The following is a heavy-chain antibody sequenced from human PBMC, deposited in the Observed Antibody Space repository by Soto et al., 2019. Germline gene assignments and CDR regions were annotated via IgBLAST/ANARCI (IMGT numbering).Heavy chain of an antibody. J-gene: IGHJ4*02. V-gene: IGHV4-39*02. D-gene: IGHD1-1*01. Sequence: QLQLRESGPGLVKPSETLSLTCTVSGDSISRNYYWGWFRQPPGKGLEWIGSIKYRGNTAYNPSLKSRLTIAIDTSKNQFSLMLSSVTAADTAVYYCARENDLPADAYNFAFWGQGISVTVSS. CDR2: IKYRGNT. CDR1: GDSISRNYY. CDR3: ARENDLPADAYNFAF.